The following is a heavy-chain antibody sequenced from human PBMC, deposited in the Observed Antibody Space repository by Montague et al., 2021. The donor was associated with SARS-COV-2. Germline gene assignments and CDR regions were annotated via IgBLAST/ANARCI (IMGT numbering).Heavy chain of an antibody. V-gene: IGHV4-61*08. J-gene: IGHJ4*02. Sequence: SETLSLTCTVSGGSVSSGGFYWNWIRQPPGKGLEWIEYMYSSGSTNYNPSLKSRVTISLDASKNQFSLRLSSVTPADTAVYYCTREGGYWSQGTLVTVSS. CDR1: GGSVSSGGFY. CDR3: TREGGY. D-gene: IGHD1-26*01. CDR2: MYSSGST.